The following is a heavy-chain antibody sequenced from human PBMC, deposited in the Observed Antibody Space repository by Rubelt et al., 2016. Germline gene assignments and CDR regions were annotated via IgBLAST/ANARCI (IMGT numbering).Heavy chain of an antibody. CDR1: GGSISSYY. CDR2: IFYSGST. D-gene: IGHD3-10*01. CDR3: ARQPGWSYPDFDY. V-gene: IGHV4-59*08. Sequence: QVQLQESGPGLVKPSETLSLTCTVSGGSISSYYWSWIRQPPGKGLDWIGYIFYSGSTNYNPSLKSGVTISVDTAKNQFSLKLTPVTAADTAVYYCARQPGWSYPDFDYWGQGTLVTVSS. J-gene: IGHJ4*02.